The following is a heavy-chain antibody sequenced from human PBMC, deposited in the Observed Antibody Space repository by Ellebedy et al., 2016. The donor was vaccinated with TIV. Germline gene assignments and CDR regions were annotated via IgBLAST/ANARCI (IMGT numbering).Heavy chain of an antibody. J-gene: IGHJ6*03. D-gene: IGHD3-3*01. CDR2: IYSGGST. Sequence: GESLKISXAASGFTVSSNYMSWVRQAPGKGLEWVSVIYSGGSTFYADSVKGRFTISRDNSKNTLYLQINSLRAEDTAVYYCATRDYDLWSGVSYYYYMDVWGKGTTVTVSS. CDR3: ATRDYDLWSGVSYYYYMDV. CDR1: GFTVSSNY. V-gene: IGHV3-53*01.